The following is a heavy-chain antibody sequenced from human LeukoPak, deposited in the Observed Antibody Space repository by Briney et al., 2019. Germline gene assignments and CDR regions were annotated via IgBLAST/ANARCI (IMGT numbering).Heavy chain of an antibody. J-gene: IGHJ4*02. D-gene: IGHD3-22*01. CDR3: ARDTGYYSLLYYFVY. Sequence: GASVKVSCKASGYTFTGYYMHWVRQAPGQGLEWMGWINPNSGGTKYAQKFQGRVTMTRDTSISTAYMELSRLRSDDTAVFYCARDTGYYSLLYYFVYWGQGTLVTVSS. V-gene: IGHV1-2*02. CDR1: GYTFTGYY. CDR2: INPNSGGT.